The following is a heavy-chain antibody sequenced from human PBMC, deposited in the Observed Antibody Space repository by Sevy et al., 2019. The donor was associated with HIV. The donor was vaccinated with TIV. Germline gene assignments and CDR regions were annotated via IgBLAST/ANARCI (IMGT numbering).Heavy chain of an antibody. J-gene: IGHJ4*02. CDR1: GFTFSDYY. Sequence: GGSLRLSCAASGFTFSDYYMSWIRQAPGKGLEWISYISNRNTYTNYADSMKGRFTISRDNAKNSLYLQMNTLRAEDTAVYYCARVRYTSGVEYFDYWGQGTLVTVSS. V-gene: IGHV3-11*06. D-gene: IGHD6-19*01. CDR3: ARVRYTSGVEYFDY. CDR2: ISNRNTYT.